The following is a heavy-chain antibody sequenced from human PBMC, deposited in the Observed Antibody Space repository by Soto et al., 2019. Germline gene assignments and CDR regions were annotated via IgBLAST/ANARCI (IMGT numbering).Heavy chain of an antibody. V-gene: IGHV5-10-1*01. D-gene: IGHD7-27*01. Sequence: GESLKISCKGSGYKFTNYWINWVRQMPGKGLEWLGRIVPTDSYTNYSPSFQGHVTISVDTSIDTAYLQWSSLKASDTAMYYCASPGEGATHTGYWGQGTPVTVSS. CDR1: GYKFTNYW. CDR3: ASPGEGATHTGY. J-gene: IGHJ4*02. CDR2: IVPTDSYT.